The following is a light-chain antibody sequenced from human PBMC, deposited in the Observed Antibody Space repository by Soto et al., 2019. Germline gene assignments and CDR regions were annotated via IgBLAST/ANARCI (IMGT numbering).Light chain of an antibody. V-gene: IGKV1-5*01. CDR2: DAS. CDR1: QSISSW. J-gene: IGKJ4*01. CDR3: QQYNSSPLT. Sequence: QSPTPQSASXGVRVTXTSRASQSISSWLAWYQQKPGKAPKLLIYDASILERGVPSRFSGSGSGTEFTLTITNLHPDDFATYYCQQYNSSPLTFGRGTTVDI.